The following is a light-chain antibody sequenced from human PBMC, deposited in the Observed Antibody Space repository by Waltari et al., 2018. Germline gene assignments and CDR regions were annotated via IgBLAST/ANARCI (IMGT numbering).Light chain of an antibody. V-gene: IGKV1-5*03. Sequence: DIQMTQSTSTLAASVGDRVTITCRASQTIITWLAWYQQKPGKAPKLLIYKASSLESGVPSRFSGSGAGTEFSLTISSLQPDDSATYYCQQYYTYWTFGQGTKVDIK. CDR2: KAS. J-gene: IGKJ1*01. CDR3: QQYYTYWT. CDR1: QTIITW.